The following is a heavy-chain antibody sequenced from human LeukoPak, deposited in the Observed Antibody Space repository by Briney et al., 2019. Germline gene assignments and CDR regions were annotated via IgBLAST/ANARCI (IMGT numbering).Heavy chain of an antibody. CDR3: ATGYSSGWYGRLDY. D-gene: IGHD6-19*01. Sequence: QTGGSLRLSCAASGFTLSSYGMHWVRQAPGKGLEWVAFIRYDGSNKYYADSVKARFTLSRDNSKNTMYLQMNTLRAEDTAVYYCATGYSSGWYGRLDYWGQGTLVTVSS. CDR1: GFTLSSYG. CDR2: IRYDGSNK. V-gene: IGHV3-30*02. J-gene: IGHJ4*02.